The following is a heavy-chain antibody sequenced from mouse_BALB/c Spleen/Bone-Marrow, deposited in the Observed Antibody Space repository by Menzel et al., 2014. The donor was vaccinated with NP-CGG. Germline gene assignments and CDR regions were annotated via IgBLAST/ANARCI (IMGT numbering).Heavy chain of an antibody. CDR2: INPYNGAT. J-gene: IGHJ2*01. V-gene: IGHV1-31*01. CDR1: GYSFTGYY. Sequence: EVQVVESGPELVKPGASVKISCKASGYSFTGYYMHWVKQSHVKSLEWIGRINPYNGATSYNQNFKDKASLTIDKSSSTDYMEVHSLTSEDSAVYYCAREGGLVPDYFDYWGQGTTLTVSS. CDR3: AREGGLVPDYFDY. D-gene: IGHD6-2*01.